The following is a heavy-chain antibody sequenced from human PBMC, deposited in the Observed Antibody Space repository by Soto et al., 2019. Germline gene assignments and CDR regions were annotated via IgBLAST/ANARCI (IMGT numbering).Heavy chain of an antibody. D-gene: IGHD3-22*01. CDR1: GFKFTDYG. V-gene: IGHV3-33*01. CDR3: ARDGASIDSSGKFDY. Sequence: QVQLVESGGGVVQPGRSLRLSCVASGFKFTDYGLNWVRQTPGKGLEWVAISWFDGSIAYYAESVKGRFTISRDDARNTVYLHTNSLRGEDTAMYYCARDGASIDSSGKFDYWGQGTQVTVSS. J-gene: IGHJ4*02. CDR2: SWFDGSIA.